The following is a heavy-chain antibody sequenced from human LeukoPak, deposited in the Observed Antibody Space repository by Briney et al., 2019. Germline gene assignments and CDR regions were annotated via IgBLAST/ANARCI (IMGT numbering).Heavy chain of an antibody. CDR1: GYTLTSYI. CDR3: ARASTPKVGATIYYFDY. Sequence: ASVKVSCKASGYTLTSYILNWVRQAPGQGLECMGWINTNTGNPTYAQGFTGRFVFSLDTSVSTAYLQISSLKAEDTALYYCARASTPKVGATIYYFDYWGQGTLVTVSS. D-gene: IGHD1-26*01. V-gene: IGHV7-4-1*02. J-gene: IGHJ4*02. CDR2: INTNTGNP.